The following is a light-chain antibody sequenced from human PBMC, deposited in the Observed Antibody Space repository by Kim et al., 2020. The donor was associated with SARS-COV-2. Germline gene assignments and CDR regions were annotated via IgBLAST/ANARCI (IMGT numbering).Light chain of an antibody. CDR3: QAWDSSVV. CDR1: KLGDKY. Sequence: VSGSQGQTASITFSGDKLGDKYACWYQQKPGQSPVLVIYQDSKRPSGIPERFSGSNSGNTATLTISGTQAMDEADYYCQAWDSSVVFGGGTQLTVL. CDR2: QDS. J-gene: IGLJ2*01. V-gene: IGLV3-1*01.